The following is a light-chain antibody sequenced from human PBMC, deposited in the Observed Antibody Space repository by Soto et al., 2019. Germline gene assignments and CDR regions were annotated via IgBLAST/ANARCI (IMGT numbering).Light chain of an antibody. J-gene: IGKJ2*01. Sequence: EIVLTQSPGTLSLSPGERATLSCRASQSVSSSYLAWYQQKPGQAPRLLIYGASSRATGIPDRFSGSGSGTDFTLTISRLEPEDFAVYYCQQYGSSPLTRPRSQDPPPPYTFGQGTKLEIK. V-gene: IGKV3-20*01. CDR1: QSVSSSY. CDR2: GAS. CDR3: QQYGSSPLTRPRSQDPPPPYT.